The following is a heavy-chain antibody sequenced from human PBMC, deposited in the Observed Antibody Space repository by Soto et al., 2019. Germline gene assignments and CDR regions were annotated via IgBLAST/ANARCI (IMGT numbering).Heavy chain of an antibody. CDR3: GRAGGDFPRAVDY. J-gene: IGHJ4*02. D-gene: IGHD4-17*01. CDR1: GYNFTNYG. Sequence: QVHLVQSGAEVKQPGASVKVSCKASGYNFTNYGISWVRQAHGQGLEWMGWISAYNGNTNYVQKLQGRVSMTTDTSTSTTYMELRTLRSDDTAVYYCGRAGGDFPRAVDYWGQGTLVTVSS. CDR2: ISAYNGNT. V-gene: IGHV1-18*01.